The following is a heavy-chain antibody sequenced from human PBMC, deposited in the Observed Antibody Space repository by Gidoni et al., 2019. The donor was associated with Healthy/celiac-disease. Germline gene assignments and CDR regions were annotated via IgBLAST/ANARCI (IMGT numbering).Heavy chain of an antibody. D-gene: IGHD5-12*01. CDR3: ARVMGGYNFRGEFDY. Sequence: QVQLQESGPGRVKHSQTLSLPCTAPGGSVSSGSYYWSWTRQPAGKGLEWIGRIYTSGSTNYNPSLKSRVTISIDTSKNQFSLKLSSVTAADTAVYYCARVMGGYNFRGEFDYWGQGTLVTVSS. J-gene: IGHJ4*02. CDR1: GGSVSSGSYY. V-gene: IGHV4-61*02. CDR2: IYTSGST.